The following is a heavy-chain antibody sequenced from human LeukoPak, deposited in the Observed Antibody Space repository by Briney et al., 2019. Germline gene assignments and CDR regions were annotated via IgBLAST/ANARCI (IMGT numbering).Heavy chain of an antibody. D-gene: IGHD2-21*01. CDR1: GGSIGGYY. V-gene: IGHV4-4*09. CDR2: IYTTGRT. Sequence: PSETLSLTCTASGGSIGGYYWSWIRQSPGKGLEWIGYIYTTGRTNYNPSLKSRVTISVDTSKNQFSLKLNSVTAADTAVYYCAKILGSGVWYGFDIWGQGTMVTVSS. CDR3: AKILGSGVWYGFDI. J-gene: IGHJ3*02.